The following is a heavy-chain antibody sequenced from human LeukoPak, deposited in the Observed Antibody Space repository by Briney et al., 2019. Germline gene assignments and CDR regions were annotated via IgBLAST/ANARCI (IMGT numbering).Heavy chain of an antibody. D-gene: IGHD1-1*01. V-gene: IGHV4-59*01. CDR3: ARADSTTSFDY. CDR1: GGSISSYY. Sequence: SETLSLTCTVSGGSISSYYWSWIRQPPGKGLEWIGYIYYSGSTNYNPPLKSRVTISVDTSKNQFSLKLSSVTAADTAVYYCARADSTTSFDYWGQGTLVTVSS. CDR2: IYYSGST. J-gene: IGHJ4*02.